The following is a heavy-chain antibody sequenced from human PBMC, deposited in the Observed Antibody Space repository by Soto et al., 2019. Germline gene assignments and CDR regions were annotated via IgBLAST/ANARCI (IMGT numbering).Heavy chain of an antibody. CDR3: ATSIGRFLVWLLYDY. CDR2: FDPEDGET. Sequence: ASVKVSCKVSGYTLTELSMHWVRQAPGKGIEWMGGFDPEDGETIYAQKFQGRVTMTEDTSTDTAYMELSSLRSEDTAEYYCATSIGRFLVWLLYDYWGQGTLATDSS. J-gene: IGHJ4*02. CDR1: GYTLTELS. V-gene: IGHV1-24*01. D-gene: IGHD3-3*01.